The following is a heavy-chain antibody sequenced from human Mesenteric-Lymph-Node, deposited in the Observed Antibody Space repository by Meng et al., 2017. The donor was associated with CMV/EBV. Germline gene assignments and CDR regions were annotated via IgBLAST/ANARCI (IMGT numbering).Heavy chain of an antibody. Sequence: SGYTFSAYYMHWIRQAPGQGLEWMGRSNPNSGGTNYPQKFQGRVTMTRDTSITTAYMELSRLTSDDTAVYYCARGVIALARFWYFDLWGRGTLVTVSS. CDR2: SNPNSGGT. J-gene: IGHJ2*01. D-gene: IGHD2/OR15-2a*01. CDR1: GYTFSAYY. CDR3: ARGVIALARFWYFDL. V-gene: IGHV1-2*06.